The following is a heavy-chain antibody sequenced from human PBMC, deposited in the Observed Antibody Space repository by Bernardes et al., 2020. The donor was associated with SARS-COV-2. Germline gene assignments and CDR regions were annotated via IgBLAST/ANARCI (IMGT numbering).Heavy chain of an antibody. J-gene: IGHJ3*02. V-gene: IGHV1-2*06. D-gene: IGHD3-3*02. CDR2: INPNSGGT. CDR1: GYTFTDYY. CDR3: ARSYNSIFSAFEIFSAFEI. Sequence: AGVKVPCKASGYTFTDYYIHWVRQAPGQGLEWMGRINPNSGGTNSAQKFQGRVTMTRDTSITTAYMELNRLTSDDTAIYYCARSYNSIFSAFEIFSAFEIWGQGTMVTVSS.